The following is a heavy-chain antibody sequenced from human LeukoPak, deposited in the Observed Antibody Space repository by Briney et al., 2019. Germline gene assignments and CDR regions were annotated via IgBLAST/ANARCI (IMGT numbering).Heavy chain of an antibody. V-gene: IGHV4-4*02. Sequence: SETLSLTCAVSGGSISSSNWWSWVRQPPGKGLEWIGEIYHTGSSNYNPSLKSRVTISVDKSKSQFSLELSSVTAADTAVYYCARGGTTVAGTSWFDPWGQGTLVTVSS. D-gene: IGHD6-19*01. CDR1: GGSISSSNW. J-gene: IGHJ5*02. CDR2: IYHTGSS. CDR3: ARGGTTVAGTSWFDP.